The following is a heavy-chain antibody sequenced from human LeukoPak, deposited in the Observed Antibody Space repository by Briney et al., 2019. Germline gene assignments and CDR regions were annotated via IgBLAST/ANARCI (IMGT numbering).Heavy chain of an antibody. CDR3: AARQGLGWHYVN. D-gene: IGHD3-10*02. J-gene: IGHJ4*02. Sequence: PGGSLRLPCVDSGFTFSSYAMSWVRQVPGKGLEWVSGISDWGGSTNYADSVKGRFTISRGNSKDTLYLEIDSLRAEGTGVYLWAARQGLGWHYVNWGQGTLVTGSS. CDR1: GFTFSSYA. CDR2: ISDWGGST. V-gene: IGHV3-23*01.